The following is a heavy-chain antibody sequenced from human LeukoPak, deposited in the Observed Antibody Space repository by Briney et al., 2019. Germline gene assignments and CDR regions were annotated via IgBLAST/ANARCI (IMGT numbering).Heavy chain of an antibody. CDR3: ARVSVAGTGPDY. CDR1: GDSISSYY. D-gene: IGHD6-19*01. V-gene: IGHV4-59*01. Sequence: PSETLSLTCTVSGDSISSYYWSWIRQPPGKGLEWVGFFSYNVHSDYNPSLKSRVTVSVDTSKNQFSLRLTSVTAADTAIYYCARVSVAGTGPDYWGQGTLVTVSS. J-gene: IGHJ4*02. CDR2: FSYNVHS.